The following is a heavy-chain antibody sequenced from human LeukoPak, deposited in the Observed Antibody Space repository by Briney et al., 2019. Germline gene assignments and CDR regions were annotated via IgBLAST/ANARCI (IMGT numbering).Heavy chain of an antibody. D-gene: IGHD1-26*01. V-gene: IGHV3-30*18. J-gene: IGHJ4*02. CDR1: GFTFSSYG. CDR2: ISYDGGNK. Sequence: PGGSLRLSCAASGFTFSSYGMHWVRQAPGKGLEWVAVISYDGGNKYYADSVKGRFTISRDNSKNTLYLQMNSLRAEDTAVYYCAKESYYYIDYWGQGTLVTVSS. CDR3: AKESYYYIDY.